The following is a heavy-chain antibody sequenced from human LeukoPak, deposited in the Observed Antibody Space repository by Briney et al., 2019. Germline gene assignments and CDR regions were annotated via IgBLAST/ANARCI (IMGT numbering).Heavy chain of an antibody. J-gene: IGHJ3*01. Sequence: GGSLRLSCAASGFTFNNYAMMWVRQAQGQGLEWVSAITGGGRTYYADSVKGRFTTSRDNSKNTLYLQMNSLRAEDTALYFCARDPNGDYIGAFDFLGQGTVVTVSS. CDR3: ARDPNGDYIGAFDF. CDR1: GFTFNNYA. V-gene: IGHV3-23*01. D-gene: IGHD4-17*01. CDR2: ITGGGRT.